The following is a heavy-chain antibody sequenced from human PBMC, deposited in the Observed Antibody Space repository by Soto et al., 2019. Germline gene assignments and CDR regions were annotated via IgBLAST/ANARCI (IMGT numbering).Heavy chain of an antibody. CDR2: INPNSGGT. CDR3: ARAYADYEGDYYYYYMDV. D-gene: IGHD4-17*01. J-gene: IGHJ6*03. Sequence: ASVKVSCKASGYTFTGYYMHWVRQAPGQGLEWMGWINPNSGGTNYAQKFQGWVTMTRDTSISTAYMELSRLRSDDTAVYYCARAYADYEGDYYYYYMDVWGKGTTVTVSS. CDR1: GYTFTGYY. V-gene: IGHV1-2*04.